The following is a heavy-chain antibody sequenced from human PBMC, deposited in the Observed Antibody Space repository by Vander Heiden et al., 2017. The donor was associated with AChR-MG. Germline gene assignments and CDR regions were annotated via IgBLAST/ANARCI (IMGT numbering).Heavy chain of an antibody. Sequence: EVQLVESGGGLVQPGGSLRLPCAASGFTFSSYEMNWGRQAPGKGLEWVSYISSSGSTIYYADSVKGRFTVSRDNAKNSLYLQMNSLRAEDTAVYYCARDMLRSFDYWGQGTLVTVSS. CDR2: ISSSGSTI. CDR3: ARDMLRSFDY. J-gene: IGHJ4*02. V-gene: IGHV3-48*03. CDR1: GFTFSSYE. D-gene: IGHD2-8*01.